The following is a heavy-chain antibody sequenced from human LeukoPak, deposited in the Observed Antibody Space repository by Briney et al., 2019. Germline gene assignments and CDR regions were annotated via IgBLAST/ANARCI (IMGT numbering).Heavy chain of an antibody. CDR3: ARHGGAAGGH. CDR1: SGAISSSSYY. Sequence: SETLSLTCTVSSGAISSSSYYWGWIRQPPGKGLEWIGSSSYSGSTYYNPSLKSRVTISVDTSKNQLSLKLTSVTAADTAVYYCARHGGAAGGHWGQGTLVTVSS. V-gene: IGHV4-39*01. CDR2: SSYSGST. J-gene: IGHJ4*02. D-gene: IGHD6-13*01.